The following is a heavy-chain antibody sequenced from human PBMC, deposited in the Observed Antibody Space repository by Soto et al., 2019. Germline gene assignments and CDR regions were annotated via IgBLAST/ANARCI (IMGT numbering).Heavy chain of an antibody. D-gene: IGHD2-21*02. V-gene: IGHV1-69*08. Sequence: QVELVQSGAEVKKPGSSVKVSCKASGVTFSSYTISWVRQAPGQGLEWMGRIIPILGIANYAQKFQGRVTITADKSTSTAYMELSSLRSEDTAVYYCARDETHCGGDCYSYWGQGTLVTVSS. CDR2: IIPILGIA. CDR3: ARDETHCGGDCYSY. CDR1: GVTFSSYT. J-gene: IGHJ4*02.